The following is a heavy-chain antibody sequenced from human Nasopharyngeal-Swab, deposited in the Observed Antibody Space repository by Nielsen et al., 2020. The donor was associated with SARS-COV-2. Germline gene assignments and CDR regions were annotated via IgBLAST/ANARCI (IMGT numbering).Heavy chain of an antibody. CDR3: ARDVAIVGATLEN. V-gene: IGHV3-48*02. D-gene: IGHD1-26*01. CDR2: ISSSSSTS. Sequence: VRQMPGKGLEWVAYISSSSSTSYYADSVKGRFTISRDNPKNSLYLQMNTLSDEDTALYYCARDVAIVGATLENWGQGTLVTVSS. J-gene: IGHJ4*02.